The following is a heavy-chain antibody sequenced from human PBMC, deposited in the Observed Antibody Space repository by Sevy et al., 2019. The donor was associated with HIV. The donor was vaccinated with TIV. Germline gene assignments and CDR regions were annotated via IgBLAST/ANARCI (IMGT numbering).Heavy chain of an antibody. V-gene: IGHV5-51*01. J-gene: IGHJ4*02. Sequence: GESLKISCEGSGYSFTSHWIGWVRHMPGKGLEWMGIIYPDDSETRYSPSFQGQVTFSADKSISTACLQWSSLKASDTAMYYCATSRSGYFDSSGYYIYWGQGTMVTVSS. CDR1: GYSFTSHW. CDR3: ATSRSGYFDSSGYYIY. CDR2: IYPDDSET. D-gene: IGHD3-22*01.